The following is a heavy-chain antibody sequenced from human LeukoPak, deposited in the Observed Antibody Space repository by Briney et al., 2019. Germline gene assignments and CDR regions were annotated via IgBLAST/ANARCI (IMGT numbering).Heavy chain of an antibody. J-gene: IGHJ4*02. Sequence: PSETLSLTCPDTGGSISSSSYYWRWIRQPPGKGLEWIGSIYYSRSTYYNPSLKSRVTISVDTSKNQFSLKLSSVTAADTAVYYCAHRGYYFLGYWDYWGQGTLVTVSS. CDR3: AHRGYYFLGYWDY. V-gene: IGHV4-39*01. CDR2: IYYSRST. D-gene: IGHD2-15*01. CDR1: GGSISSSSYY.